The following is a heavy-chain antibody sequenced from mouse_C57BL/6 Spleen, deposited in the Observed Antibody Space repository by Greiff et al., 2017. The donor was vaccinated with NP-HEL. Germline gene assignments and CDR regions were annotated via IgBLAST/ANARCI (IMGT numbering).Heavy chain of an antibody. CDR1: GFSLTSYG. D-gene: IGHD2-4*01. Sequence: QVQLQQSGPGLVQPSQSLSITCTVSGFSLTSYGVHWVRQSPGKGLEWLGVIWRGGSTDYNAAFMSRLSITKDNSKSQVFFKMNSLQADDTAIYYCAKEWDDYDDRFAYWGQGTLVTVSA. V-gene: IGHV2-5*01. J-gene: IGHJ3*01. CDR2: IWRGGST. CDR3: AKEWDDYDDRFAY.